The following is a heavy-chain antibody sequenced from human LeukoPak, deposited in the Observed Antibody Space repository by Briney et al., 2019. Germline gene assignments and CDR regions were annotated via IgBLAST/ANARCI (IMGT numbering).Heavy chain of an antibody. D-gene: IGHD3-10*01. Sequence: PSETLSLTCTVSGGSISSYYWSWIRQPPGKGLEWIGYIYYSGSTNYNPSLKSRVTISVDTSKNQFSLELSSVTAADTAVYYCARGRGFGELLFDYWGQGTLVTVSS. CDR1: GGSISSYY. CDR3: ARGRGFGELLFDY. CDR2: IYYSGST. V-gene: IGHV4-59*01. J-gene: IGHJ4*02.